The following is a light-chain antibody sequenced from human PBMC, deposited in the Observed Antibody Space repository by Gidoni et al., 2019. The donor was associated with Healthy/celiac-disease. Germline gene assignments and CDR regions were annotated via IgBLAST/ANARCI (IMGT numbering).Light chain of an antibody. CDR3: QQSYSTPRT. J-gene: IGKJ2*01. CDR2: AAS. CDR1: QSISSY. Sequence: DIQMTQSPSSLSASVGDRVTITCRASQSISSYLNWYQQKPGKAPKLLIYAASSLQSGVPSRFSGSGPGTDFTLTISSLQPEDFATYYCQQSYSTPRTFXQXTKLEIK. V-gene: IGKV1-39*01.